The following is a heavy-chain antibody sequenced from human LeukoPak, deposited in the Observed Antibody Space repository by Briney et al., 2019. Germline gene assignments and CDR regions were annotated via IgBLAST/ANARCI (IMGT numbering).Heavy chain of an antibody. V-gene: IGHV1-69*13. CDR1: GGTFSSYA. Sequence: SVKVSCKASGGTFSSYAISWVRQAPGRGLEWMGGIIPIFGTANYAQKFQCRVTITADESTSTAYMELSSLRSEDTAVYYCASGSDYYDSSGYCAFDIWGQGTMVTVSS. CDR2: IIPIFGTA. J-gene: IGHJ3*02. D-gene: IGHD3-22*01. CDR3: ASGSDYYDSSGYCAFDI.